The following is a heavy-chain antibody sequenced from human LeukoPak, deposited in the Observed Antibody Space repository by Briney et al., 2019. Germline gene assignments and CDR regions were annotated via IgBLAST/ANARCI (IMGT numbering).Heavy chain of an antibody. V-gene: IGHV4-39*01. CDR1: GGSIRRSTSHC. CDR3: ASEPMYYDLWSGYYQDY. D-gene: IGHD3-3*01. CDR2: IYYSGST. Sequence: SETLSLTCTVSGGSIRRSTSHCWGWIRQPPGKGLEWIGSIYYSGSTYYNPSLKSRVTISVDTSKNQFSLKLSSVTAADTAVYYCASEPMYYDLWSGYYQDYWGQGTLVTVSS. J-gene: IGHJ4*02.